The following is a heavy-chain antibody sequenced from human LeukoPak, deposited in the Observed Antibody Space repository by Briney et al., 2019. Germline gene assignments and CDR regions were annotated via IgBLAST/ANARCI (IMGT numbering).Heavy chain of an antibody. D-gene: IGHD3-10*01. V-gene: IGHV1-69*01. J-gene: IGHJ4*02. CDR3: ARFDPGVHPGDY. CDR1: GGTFSNCG. CDR2: IIPIFGTA. Sequence: SVKVSCKASGGTFSNCGIGWVRQAPGQGLEWMGGIIPIFGTANYAQNLQGRVTITADESTTTAYMELSSLRSDDTAVYYCARFDPGVHPGDYWGQGTLVTVSS.